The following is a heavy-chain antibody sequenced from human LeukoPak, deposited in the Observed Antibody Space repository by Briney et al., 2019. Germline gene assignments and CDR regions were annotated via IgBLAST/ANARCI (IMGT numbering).Heavy chain of an antibody. Sequence: PGGSLRLSCAASGFTFSSYRMHWVRHAPGEGLVWVSCVESAGSRTKYADSVKGRFTISRDNAKNTLYLQMNSLRLEDTAVYHCARDGGGLGYWGQGTLVTVSS. D-gene: IGHD2-15*01. J-gene: IGHJ4*02. CDR1: GFTFSSYR. V-gene: IGHV3-74*03. CDR2: VESAGSRT. CDR3: ARDGGGLGY.